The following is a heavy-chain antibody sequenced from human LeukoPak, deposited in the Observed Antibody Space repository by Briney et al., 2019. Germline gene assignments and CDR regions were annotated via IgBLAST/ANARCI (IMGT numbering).Heavy chain of an antibody. J-gene: IGHJ4*02. V-gene: IGHV6-1*01. Sequence: SQTLSLTCAISGDSVSSNDAAWNWIRHSPSRGLEWLGRTYYRSKWSYDYAVSMKSRITINPDTSTNQFSLQLNSVTPEDTAVYYCARENTMVRGVINPLDYWGQGTLVTVSS. CDR2: TYYRSKWSY. CDR1: GDSVSSNDAA. CDR3: ARENTMVRGVINPLDY. D-gene: IGHD3-10*01.